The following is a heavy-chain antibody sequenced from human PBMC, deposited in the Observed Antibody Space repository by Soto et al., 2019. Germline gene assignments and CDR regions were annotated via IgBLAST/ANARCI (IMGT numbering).Heavy chain of an antibody. CDR1: GFTFSDRY. D-gene: IGHD3-16*01. V-gene: IGHV3-72*01. CDR2: TKNKANSYTT. CDR3: TIEGAYPGPDFDY. J-gene: IGHJ4*02. Sequence: GGPLRLSCSGSGFTFSDRYMDWVRQAPGKGLEWVGRTKNKANSYTTEYAASVKGRFTISRDYSRDSVYLQMNSLKTDDTAVYYCTIEGAYPGPDFDYWGQGTLVTVSS.